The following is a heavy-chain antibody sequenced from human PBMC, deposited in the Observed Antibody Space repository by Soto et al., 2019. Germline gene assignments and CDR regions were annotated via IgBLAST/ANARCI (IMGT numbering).Heavy chain of an antibody. D-gene: IGHD6-25*01. V-gene: IGHV3-7*01. CDR2: INQDGSEK. CDR1: GFTFSNYY. CDR3: AREKRANGYFDY. J-gene: IGHJ4*02. Sequence: EVQLVESGGGLVQPGGSLRLSCEASGFTFSNYYMSWVRQAPGKGLEWVANINQDGSEKYFVGSVNGRFTISRDNAKNSRFLHVNSLRAEDTAVYYCAREKRANGYFDYWGQGTLITVSS.